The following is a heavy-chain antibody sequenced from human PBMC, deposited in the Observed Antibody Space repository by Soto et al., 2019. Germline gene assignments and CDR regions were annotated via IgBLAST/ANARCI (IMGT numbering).Heavy chain of an antibody. Sequence: SGGSLRLSCAASGFIFSSYSMYWVRQAPGKGLEWVAVIRYNGNTKYYADSVKGRFTISRDNSKNTLYLQMNSLRAEDTAVYYCAKAQPPNYWGQGTLVTVSS. CDR3: AKAQPPNY. J-gene: IGHJ4*02. V-gene: IGHV3-30*04. CDR1: GFIFSSYS. D-gene: IGHD2-2*01. CDR2: IRYNGNTK.